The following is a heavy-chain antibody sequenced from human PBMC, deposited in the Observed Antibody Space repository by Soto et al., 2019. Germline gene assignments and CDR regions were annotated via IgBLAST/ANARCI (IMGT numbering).Heavy chain of an antibody. Sequence: QVQLVESGGGVVQPGRSLRLSCAASGFTFSSYGMHWVRQAPGKGLEWVAVIWYDGSNKYYADSVKGRFTISRDNSKNPLYLQMNCLRAEDTAVYYCARRGVVVITGGMDVWGQGTTVTGSS. J-gene: IGHJ6*02. CDR1: GFTFSSYG. CDR3: ARRGVVVITGGMDV. D-gene: IGHD3-22*01. V-gene: IGHV3-33*01. CDR2: IWYDGSNK.